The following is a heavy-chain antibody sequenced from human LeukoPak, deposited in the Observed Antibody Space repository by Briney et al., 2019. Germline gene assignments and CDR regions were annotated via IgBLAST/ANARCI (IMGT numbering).Heavy chain of an antibody. D-gene: IGHD2-21*02. CDR1: GYTFSNYW. Sequence: GESLKISRQGSGYTFSNYWIGWVRQMPGKGLEWMGIIYPGDSDTRYSPSFQGQVTISADKYTSTAYLQWSSLKATDTAMYYCARSLHHGDSDVSQFWGQGTRVTVTS. V-gene: IGHV5-51*01. CDR2: IYPGDSDT. CDR3: ARSLHHGDSDVSQF. J-gene: IGHJ4*02.